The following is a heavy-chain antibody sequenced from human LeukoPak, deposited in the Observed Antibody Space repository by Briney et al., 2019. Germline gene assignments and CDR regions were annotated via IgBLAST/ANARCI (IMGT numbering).Heavy chain of an antibody. J-gene: IGHJ6*03. V-gene: IGHV4-39*01. Sequence: SETLSLTCSVSGGSISSRSYYWGWIRQSPGKGLEWIGSMYYSWSTDYNPSPESRITISVDTSKNHFSLRLSSVTAADTAVYYCARHVNWNYGYYYYMDVWGKGTTVTVSS. CDR1: GGSISSRSYY. D-gene: IGHD1-7*01. CDR3: ARHVNWNYGYYYYMDV. CDR2: MYYSWST.